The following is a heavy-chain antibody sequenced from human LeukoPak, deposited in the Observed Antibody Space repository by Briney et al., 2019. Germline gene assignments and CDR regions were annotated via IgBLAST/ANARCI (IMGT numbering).Heavy chain of an antibody. D-gene: IGHD2/OR15-2a*01. CDR2: IYYSGST. Sequence: TSETLSLTCTVSGGSISSSSYYWGWIRQPPGKGLEWIGSIYYSGSTYYNPSLKSRVTISVDTSKNQFSLKLSSVTAADTAVYYCARFKSMSHAFDIWGQGTMVTVSS. CDR3: ARFKSMSHAFDI. V-gene: IGHV4-39*01. J-gene: IGHJ3*02. CDR1: GGSISSSSYY.